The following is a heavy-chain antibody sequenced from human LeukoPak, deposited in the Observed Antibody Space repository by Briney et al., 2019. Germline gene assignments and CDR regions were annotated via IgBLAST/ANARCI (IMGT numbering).Heavy chain of an antibody. J-gene: IGHJ4*02. D-gene: IGHD3-10*01. V-gene: IGHV3-30-3*01. CDR1: GFTFSNYS. CDR3: ARDLSGSYMSDY. CDR2: ISHDRSNN. Sequence: GRSLRLSCAASGFTFSNYSMHWARQAPGKGLEWVAFISHDRSNNCHADYEKRRFTISRANSKNTLYLQMNSLTDEDTAMYYCARDLSGSYMSDYWGQGTLVTVSS.